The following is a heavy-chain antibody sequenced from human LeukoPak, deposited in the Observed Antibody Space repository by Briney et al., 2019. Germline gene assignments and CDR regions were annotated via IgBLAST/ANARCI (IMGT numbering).Heavy chain of an antibody. V-gene: IGHV1-18*01. D-gene: IGHD6-6*01. CDR1: GYTFTSYG. CDR2: ISAYNGNT. CDR3: ARVKKTGQLVIEVPSPINWYDP. J-gene: IGHJ5*02. Sequence: ASVKVSCKASGYTFTSYGISWVRQAPGQGLEWMGWISAYNGNTNYAQKLQGRVTMTTDTSTSTAYMELRSLRSDDTAVYYCARVKKTGQLVIEVPSPINWYDPWGQGTLVTVS.